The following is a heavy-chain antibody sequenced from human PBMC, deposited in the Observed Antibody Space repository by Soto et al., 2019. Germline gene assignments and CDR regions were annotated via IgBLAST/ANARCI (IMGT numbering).Heavy chain of an antibody. J-gene: IGHJ5*02. CDR1: GGSIISYY. CDR2: IFYSGST. D-gene: IGHD1-1*01. CDR3: ARLDWHDPVRWFDP. Sequence: QVQLQESGPGLVRPSETLSLTCTVSGGSIISYYWSWIRQPPGKGLEWIGYIFYSGSTNYNSSLRSRVTISVDTSKNQFSLNLSSVTAADTPVYYCARLDWHDPVRWFDPWGQGTLVTVSS. V-gene: IGHV4-59*08.